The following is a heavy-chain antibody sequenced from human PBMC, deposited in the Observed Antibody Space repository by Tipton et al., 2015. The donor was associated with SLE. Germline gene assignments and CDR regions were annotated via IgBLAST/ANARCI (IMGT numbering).Heavy chain of an antibody. V-gene: IGHV4-31*03. Sequence: TLSLTCTVSGVSITSGGYYWTWIRQHPGKALEWIGYVYYSGSTYYNPSLKSRVIMSVDTSKNQFSLNLSSVTAADTAVYYCARYPYDSNGNHYYYYFGMDVWGQGTTVTVSS. CDR3: ARYPYDSNGNHYYYYFGMDV. J-gene: IGHJ6*02. CDR1: GVSITSGGYY. D-gene: IGHD3-22*01. CDR2: VYYSGST.